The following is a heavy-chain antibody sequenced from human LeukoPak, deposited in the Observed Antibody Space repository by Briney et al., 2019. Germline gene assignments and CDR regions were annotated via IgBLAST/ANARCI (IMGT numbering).Heavy chain of an antibody. D-gene: IGHD5-24*01. CDR2: IWYDGSNK. CDR3: AKDLYGYNYPYYYYMDV. CDR1: GFTFSSYG. V-gene: IGHV3-33*06. J-gene: IGHJ6*03. Sequence: GRSLRLSCAASGFTFSSYGMHWVRQAPGKGLEWVAAIWYDGSNKYYADSVKGRFTISRDNSKNTLYLQMNSLRAEDTAVYYCAKDLYGYNYPYYYYMDVWGKGTTVTVSS.